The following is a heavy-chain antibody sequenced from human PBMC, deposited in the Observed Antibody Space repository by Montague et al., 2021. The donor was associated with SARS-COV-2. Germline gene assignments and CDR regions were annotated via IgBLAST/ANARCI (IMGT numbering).Heavy chain of an antibody. D-gene: IGHD1-26*01. CDR1: GFTFSSYA. CDR3: ARDPDSGSYSSDAFDI. Sequence: SLRLSCAASGFTFSSYAMHWVRQAPGKGLEWVAVISYDGSNEYYADSVKGRFTISRDNSKNTLYLQMNSLRAEDTAVYYCARDPDSGSYSSDAFDIWGQGTMVTVSS. CDR2: ISYDGSNE. V-gene: IGHV3-30-3*01. J-gene: IGHJ3*02.